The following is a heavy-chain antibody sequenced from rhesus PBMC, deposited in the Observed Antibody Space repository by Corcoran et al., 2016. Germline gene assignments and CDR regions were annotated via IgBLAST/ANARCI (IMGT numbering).Heavy chain of an antibody. CDR1: GGSISSSNW. Sequence: QVQLQESGPGLVKPSETLSLTCAVSGGSISSSNWWSWIRQSPGKGLEWIGYIYGGSGSHSYNPSLKSGGSISTDNTQIQWTLKLSSVTAADTDVYYSARHEPLGDEYFEYWGQGALVPVSS. J-gene: IGHJ1*01. CDR3: ARHEPLGDEYFEY. V-gene: IGHV4-65*01. CDR2: IYGGSGSH. D-gene: IGHD2-2*01.